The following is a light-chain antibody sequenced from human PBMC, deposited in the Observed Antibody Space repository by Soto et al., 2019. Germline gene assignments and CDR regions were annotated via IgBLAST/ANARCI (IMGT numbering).Light chain of an antibody. V-gene: IGKV1-5*03. J-gene: IGKJ4*01. CDR2: KAS. Sequence: DIRLTQSRSTLSASVGDRVTNACRASQSISSWMAWYQQKPGKDPKLLVYKASSLESGVPSRFSGSGSGTEFTLTISTLQPDDFATYYCQQYETYPLTFGGGTKVEIK. CDR1: QSISSW. CDR3: QQYETYPLT.